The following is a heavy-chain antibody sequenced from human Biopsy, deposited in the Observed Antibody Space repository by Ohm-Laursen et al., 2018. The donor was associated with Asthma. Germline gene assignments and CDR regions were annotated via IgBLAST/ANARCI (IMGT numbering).Heavy chain of an antibody. J-gene: IGHJ4*02. Sequence: SVKVSCKSLGGTFNTYVIGWVRQAPGQGLEWMGGINSVFGTTTYPQKFQDRVTITADDSTSTVYMELSSLRSEDTAVYYCARKAGSCISRTCYSLDFWGKGTLVTVSS. CDR3: ARKAGSCISRTCYSLDF. CDR1: GGTFNTYV. CDR2: INSVFGTT. D-gene: IGHD2-2*01. V-gene: IGHV1-69*13.